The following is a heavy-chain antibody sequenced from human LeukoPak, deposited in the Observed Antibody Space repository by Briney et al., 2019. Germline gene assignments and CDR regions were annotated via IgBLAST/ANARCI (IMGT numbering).Heavy chain of an antibody. V-gene: IGHV3-21*01. D-gene: IGHD6-19*01. CDR3: ARDRYSSGWYDY. CDR1: GFTFSSYS. J-gene: IGHJ4*02. CDR2: ISSSSSYI. Sequence: GGSLRLSCAASGFTFSSYSMNWVRQAPGKGLEWVSSISSSSSYIYYADSVKGRFTISRDNAKNSLYLRMNSLRAEDTAVYYCARDRYSSGWYDYWGQGPLVTVPS.